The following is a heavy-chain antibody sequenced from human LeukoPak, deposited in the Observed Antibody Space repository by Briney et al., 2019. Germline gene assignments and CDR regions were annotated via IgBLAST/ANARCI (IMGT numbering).Heavy chain of an antibody. Sequence: GGSLRLSCAASGFTFSSYAMHWVRQAPGKGLEWVAVISYDGSNKYYADSVKGRFTISRDNSKNTLYLQMDSLRAEDTAVYYCAKEGRFWSGIWYFDHWGQGTLVTVSS. CDR1: GFTFSSYA. V-gene: IGHV3-30*04. D-gene: IGHD3-3*01. J-gene: IGHJ4*02. CDR3: AKEGRFWSGIWYFDH. CDR2: ISYDGSNK.